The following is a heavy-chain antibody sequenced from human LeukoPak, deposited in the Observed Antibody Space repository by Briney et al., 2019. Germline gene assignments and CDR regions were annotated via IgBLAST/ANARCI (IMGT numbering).Heavy chain of an antibody. D-gene: IGHD5-12*01. CDR2: IYTSGST. Sequence: SETLSLTCTVSGGSISSGSYYWSWIRQPAGKGLEWIGRIYTSGSTNYNPSLKSRVTISVDTSKNQFSLKLSSVTAADTAVYYCARGYVDIVATILDYWGQGTLVTVSS. CDR1: GGSISSGSYY. J-gene: IGHJ4*02. V-gene: IGHV4-61*02. CDR3: ARGYVDIVATILDY.